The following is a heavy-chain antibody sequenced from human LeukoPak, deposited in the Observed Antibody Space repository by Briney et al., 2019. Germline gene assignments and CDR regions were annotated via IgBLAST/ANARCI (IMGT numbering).Heavy chain of an antibody. CDR3: ARGKIMRSVFDY. D-gene: IGHD3-16*01. CDR1: GGTFSSYA. V-gene: IGHV1-69*04. CDR2: INPILGIA. Sequence: SVKVSCKASGGTFSSYAISWVRQAPGQGLEWMGRINPILGIANHAQKFQGRVTITADKSTSTAYMELSSLRSEDTAVYYCARGKIMRSVFDYWGQGTLVTVSS. J-gene: IGHJ4*02.